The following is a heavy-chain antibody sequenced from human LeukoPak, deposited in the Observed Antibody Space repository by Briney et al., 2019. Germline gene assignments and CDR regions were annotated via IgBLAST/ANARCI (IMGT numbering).Heavy chain of an antibody. CDR1: GFTVSSNY. CDR2: IYSGGST. D-gene: IGHD1-1*01. V-gene: IGHV3-66*02. Sequence: GGSLRLSCAASGFTVSSNYMSWVRQAPGKGLEWVSVIYSGGSTYYADSVKGRFTISRDNSKNTLYLQMNSLRAEDTAVYYCASGTVGDYYYYYYMDVCGKGTTVTVSS. J-gene: IGHJ6*03. CDR3: ASGTVGDYYYYYYMDV.